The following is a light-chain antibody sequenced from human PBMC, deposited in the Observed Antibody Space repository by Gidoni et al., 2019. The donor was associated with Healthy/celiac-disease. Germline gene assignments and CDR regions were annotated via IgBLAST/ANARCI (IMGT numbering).Light chain of an antibody. CDR3: QQYYNWPPLT. J-gene: IGKJ4*01. V-gene: IGKV3-15*01. CDR2: GAS. Sequence: EIVMTQSPATLSVSPGERATLSCRASQSVSSNLAWYQQKPGQDPSLLIYGASTRAAGSPARFSGGGSCAAFTLTISSLQSEDFAVFYCQQYYNWPPLTFGGGTKVEIK. CDR1: QSVSSN.